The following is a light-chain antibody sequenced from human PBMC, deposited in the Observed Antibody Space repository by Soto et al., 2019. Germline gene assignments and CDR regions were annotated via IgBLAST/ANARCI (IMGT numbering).Light chain of an antibody. Sequence: DIQMTQSPSFVSASVGDRVTITCRASQDINRWLAWYQQKPGKAPKLLIFGASNLYSGVPSRFSGSGSGTDFTLTISSLHPEDFATYYCQQANSFPLTFGGGTKVEI. J-gene: IGKJ4*01. V-gene: IGKV1-12*01. CDR2: GAS. CDR3: QQANSFPLT. CDR1: QDINRW.